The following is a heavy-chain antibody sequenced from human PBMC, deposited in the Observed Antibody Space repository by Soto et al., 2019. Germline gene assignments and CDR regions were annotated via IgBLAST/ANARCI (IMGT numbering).Heavy chain of an antibody. J-gene: IGHJ5*01. Sequence: PSETLSLTCTVSCGSISYYYWTWIRQPAGKGLEWIGRIHSSGSTNYNPSLKSRVTMSVDTSKNQFSLKLSSVTAADTALYYCARQTTYSASWYDYWGHGTLVTVSS. V-gene: IGHV4-4*07. CDR1: CGSISYYY. CDR3: ARQTTYSASWYDY. CDR2: IHSSGST. D-gene: IGHD1-1*01.